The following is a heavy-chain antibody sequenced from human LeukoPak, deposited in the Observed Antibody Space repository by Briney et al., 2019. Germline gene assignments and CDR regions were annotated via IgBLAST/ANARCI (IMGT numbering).Heavy chain of an antibody. CDR2: ISGSGGGT. D-gene: IGHD3-22*01. V-gene: IGHV3-23*01. CDR3: AKRGVVIRVILVGFHKEAYYFDS. CDR1: GITLSNYG. J-gene: IGHJ4*02. Sequence: GGSLRLSCAVSGITLSNYGMSWVRQAPGKGLEWVADISGSGGGTNYADSVKGRFTISRDNSKNTLYLQMNSLRAEDTAVYFCAKRGVVIRVILVGFHKEAYYFDSWGQGALVTVSS.